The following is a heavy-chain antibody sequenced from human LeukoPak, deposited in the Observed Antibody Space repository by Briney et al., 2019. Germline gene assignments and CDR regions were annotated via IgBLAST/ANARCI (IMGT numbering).Heavy chain of an antibody. V-gene: IGHV3-23*01. D-gene: IGHD5-24*01. CDR1: GFTFSSYA. CDR3: ARGQRRHIDMAPSFDY. CDR2: ISGSGGST. Sequence: GGSLRLSCAASGFTFSSYAMSWVRQAPGKGLGWVSAISGSGGSTYYADSVKGWFTISRDNSKNTLYLQMNSLRGEDTAVYSCARGQRRHIDMAPSFDYWGQGTLVTVSS. J-gene: IGHJ4*02.